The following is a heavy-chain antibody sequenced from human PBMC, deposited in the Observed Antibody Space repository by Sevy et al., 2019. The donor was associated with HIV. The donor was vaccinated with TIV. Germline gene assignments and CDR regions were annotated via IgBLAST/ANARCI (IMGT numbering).Heavy chain of an antibody. Sequence: GGSLRLSCAASGFTFSNYAMNWVRQAPGKGLEWVSGMSGSGGSSDKTNYADSVKGRSSISRDDSKNSLYLQLNSVKAAVTAIYYCARKYDSSGYFDYWGQGTLVTVSS. D-gene: IGHD3-22*01. CDR3: ARKYDSSGYFDY. CDR1: GFTFSNYA. CDR2: MSGSGGSSDKT. J-gene: IGHJ4*02. V-gene: IGHV3-23*01.